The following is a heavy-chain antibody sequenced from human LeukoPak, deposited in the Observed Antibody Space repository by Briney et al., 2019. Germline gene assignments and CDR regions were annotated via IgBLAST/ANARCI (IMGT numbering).Heavy chain of an antibody. CDR3: ARDEDWSGYYGAFDI. CDR2: INSDGSST. D-gene: IGHD3-3*01. Sequence: GGSLRLSCAASGFTFSIYWMHWVRQAPGKGLVWVSRINSDGSSTSYADSVKGRFTISRDNAKNTLYLQVNSLRAEDTAVYYCARDEDWSGYYGAFDIWGQGTMVTVSS. CDR1: GFTFSIYW. V-gene: IGHV3-74*01. J-gene: IGHJ3*02.